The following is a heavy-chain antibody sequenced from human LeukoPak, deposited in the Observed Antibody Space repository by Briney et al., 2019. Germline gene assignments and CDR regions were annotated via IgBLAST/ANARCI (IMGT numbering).Heavy chain of an antibody. CDR3: ARSPPVEEWCMLCFGPADY. Sequence: PGGSLRLSCAASGFTFSSYSMNWVRQAPGKGLEWVSSISSSSSYIYYADSVKGRFTISRDNAKNSLYLQMNSLRAEDTAVYYCARSPPVEEWCMLCFGPADYWGQGTLVTVSS. CDR1: GFTFSSYS. V-gene: IGHV3-21*01. CDR2: ISSSSSYI. J-gene: IGHJ4*02. D-gene: IGHD2-8*01.